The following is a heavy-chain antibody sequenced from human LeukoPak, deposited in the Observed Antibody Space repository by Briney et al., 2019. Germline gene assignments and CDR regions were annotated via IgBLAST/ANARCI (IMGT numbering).Heavy chain of an antibody. CDR2: INPSGGST. D-gene: IGHD3-10*01. CDR3: ARDRYGSGIYNWFDP. J-gene: IGHJ5*02. CDR1: GYTFTSYY. V-gene: IGHV1-46*01. Sequence: ASVKVSCKASGYTFTSYYMHWVRQAPGQGLEWMGIINPSGGSTSYAQKFQGRVTMTRDMSTSTVYMELSSLRSEDTAVYYCARDRYGSGIYNWFDPWGQGTLVIVSS.